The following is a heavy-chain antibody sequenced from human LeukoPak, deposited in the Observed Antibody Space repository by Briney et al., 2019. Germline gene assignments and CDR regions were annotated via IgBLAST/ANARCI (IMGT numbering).Heavy chain of an antibody. CDR3: ARQGVWFGELTGFDY. V-gene: IGHV4-39*01. J-gene: IGHJ4*02. D-gene: IGHD3-10*01. CDR2: IYYSGST. CDR1: GGSISSSSYY. Sequence: SETLSLTCTVSGGSISSSSYYWGWIRQPPGKGLEWIGSIYYSGSTYYNPSLKSRVTISVDTSKNQFSLKPSSVTAADTAVYYCARQGVWFGELTGFDYWGQGTLVTVSS.